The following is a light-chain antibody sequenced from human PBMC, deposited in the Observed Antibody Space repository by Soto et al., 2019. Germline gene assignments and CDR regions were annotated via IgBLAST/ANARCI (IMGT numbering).Light chain of an antibody. CDR2: EGT. Sequence: QSALTQPASVSGSPGQSITISCSGTTSDVGGYNLVSWYQQHTAKAPKLLIYEGTQRPSGVSSRFSGSKSGNTASLTISGLQAEDEADYYCCSYASSSTLFGGGTKLTVL. J-gene: IGLJ2*01. V-gene: IGLV2-14*02. CDR3: CSYASSSTL. CDR1: TSDVGGYNL.